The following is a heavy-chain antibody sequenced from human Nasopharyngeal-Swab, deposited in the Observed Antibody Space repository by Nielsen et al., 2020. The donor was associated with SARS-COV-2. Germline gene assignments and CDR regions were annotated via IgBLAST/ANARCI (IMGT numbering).Heavy chain of an antibody. J-gene: IGHJ6*02. Sequence: WIRQPPGKGLEWIGYIYYSGSTNYNPSLKSRVTISVYTSKNQFSLKLSSVTAADTAVYYCARDLGRDGYNAYYYYGMDVWGQGTTVTVSS. CDR2: IYYSGST. D-gene: IGHD5-24*01. V-gene: IGHV4-59*01. CDR3: ARDLGRDGYNAYYYYGMDV.